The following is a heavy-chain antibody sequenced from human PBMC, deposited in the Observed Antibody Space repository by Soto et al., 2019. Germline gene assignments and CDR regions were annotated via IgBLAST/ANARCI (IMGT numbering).Heavy chain of an antibody. CDR3: ARGLGGSSYNGYYYYGMDV. V-gene: IGHV4-59*12. J-gene: IGHJ6*02. D-gene: IGHD3-10*01. CDR1: GGSISRYY. CDR2: IYYSGST. Sequence: PSETLSLTCTVSGGSISRYYWSWIRQPPGKGLEWIGYIYYSGSTNYNPSLKSRVTISVDTSKNQFSLKLSSVTAADTAVYYCARGLGGSSYNGYYYYGMDVWGQGTTVSVSS.